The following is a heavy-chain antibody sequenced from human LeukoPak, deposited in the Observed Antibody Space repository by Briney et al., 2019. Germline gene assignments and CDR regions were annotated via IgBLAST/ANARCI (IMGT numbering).Heavy chain of an antibody. D-gene: IGHD3-3*01. CDR2: INPNSGGT. CDR3: AREGRFLEWRQSHDY. Sequence: ASVKVSCKASGYTFTGYYMHWVRQAPGKGLEWMGWINPNSGGTNYTQKFQGRVTMTRDTSISTAYMELSRLRSDDTAVYYCAREGRFLEWRQSHDYWGQGTLVTVSS. CDR1: GYTFTGYY. J-gene: IGHJ4*02. V-gene: IGHV1-2*02.